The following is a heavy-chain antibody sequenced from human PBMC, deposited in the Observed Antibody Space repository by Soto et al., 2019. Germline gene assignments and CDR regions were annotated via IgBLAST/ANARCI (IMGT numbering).Heavy chain of an antibody. CDR2: INVYNGNT. V-gene: IGHV1-18*01. D-gene: IGHD2-21*02. J-gene: IGHJ5*02. CDR1: GYTFNNYG. CDR3: ARGDALNWFDP. Sequence: ASVKVSCKASGYTFNNYGITWVRQAPGKGLEYMGRINVYNGNTNYAQKLRGRVTLTTDTSTNTAYMDLRSLRSDDTAIYYCARGDALNWFDPWGQGTLVTVSS.